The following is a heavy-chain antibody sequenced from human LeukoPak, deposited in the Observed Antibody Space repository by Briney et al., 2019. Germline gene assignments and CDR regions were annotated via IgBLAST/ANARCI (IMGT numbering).Heavy chain of an antibody. Sequence: GGSLRLSCAASGFIFNSYAMSWVRQAPGKGPEWVSAISPSGGNIYYADSVKGRFTISRDNSKNTLYLQMNSLRVEDTAINYCAKDLRHKSTCNCYGWFDPWGQGTLVTVSS. CDR3: AKDLRHKSTCNCYGWFDP. J-gene: IGHJ5*02. CDR2: ISPSGGNI. V-gene: IGHV3-23*01. D-gene: IGHD2/OR15-2a*01. CDR1: GFIFNSYA.